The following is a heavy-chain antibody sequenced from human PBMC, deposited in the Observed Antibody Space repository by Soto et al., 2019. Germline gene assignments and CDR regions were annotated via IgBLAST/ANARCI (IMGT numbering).Heavy chain of an antibody. D-gene: IGHD3-10*01. Sequence: QVQVVQSGAEVKKPGASVKVSCKGSGYTFTNYGISWVRQAPGQGLEWMGWISTYNGDTNYVQKFEDRVTMTTDTTTATAFMGLGSLRSCGTGVYFCAGGGRPSFGELVVLDPWGQGNLGTGST. CDR1: GYTFTNYG. CDR2: ISTYNGDT. CDR3: AGGGRPSFGELVVLDP. J-gene: IGHJ5*02. V-gene: IGHV1-18*01.